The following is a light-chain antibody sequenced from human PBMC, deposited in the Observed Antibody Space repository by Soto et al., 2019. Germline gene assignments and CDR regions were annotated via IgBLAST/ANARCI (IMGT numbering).Light chain of an antibody. Sequence: QSVLTQPASVSGSPGQSITISCTGTRSDIGAYNFVSWYQQHPGKAPKLILYDVNIRPSGVSYRFSGSKSGNTASLTISGLQAEDEADYYCTSWTTSTTMIFGGGIKVTVL. V-gene: IGLV2-14*03. CDR2: DVN. CDR1: RSDIGAYNF. J-gene: IGLJ2*01. CDR3: TSWTTSTTMI.